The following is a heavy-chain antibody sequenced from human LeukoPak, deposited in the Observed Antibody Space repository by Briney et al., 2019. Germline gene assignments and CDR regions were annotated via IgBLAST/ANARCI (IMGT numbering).Heavy chain of an antibody. J-gene: IGHJ4*02. D-gene: IGHD3-22*01. CDR1: GFTFSSYA. CDR2: ISGSGGST. CDR3: AKARYYFDSSGYSGLDY. Sequence: GGSLRLSCAASGFTFSSYAMSWARQAPGKGLEWVSAISGSGGSTYYADSVKGRFTISRDNSKNTLYLQMKSLRAEDTAVYYCAKARYYFDSSGYSGLDYWGQGTLVTVSS. V-gene: IGHV3-23*01.